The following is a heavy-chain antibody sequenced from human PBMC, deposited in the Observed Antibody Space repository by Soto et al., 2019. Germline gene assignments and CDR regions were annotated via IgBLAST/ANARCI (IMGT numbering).Heavy chain of an antibody. V-gene: IGHV1-18*01. CDR1: GYTFTSYG. D-gene: IGHD3-22*01. CDR2: ISAYNGNT. J-gene: IGHJ4*02. CDR3: ARVEYYYDSSGYYSDY. Sequence: GASVKVSCKASGYTFTSYGISWVRQAPGQGLEWMGWISAYNGNTNYAQKLQGRVTMTTDTSTSTAYMELRSLRSDDTAVYYCARVEYYYDSSGYYSDYWGQGTLVTVSS.